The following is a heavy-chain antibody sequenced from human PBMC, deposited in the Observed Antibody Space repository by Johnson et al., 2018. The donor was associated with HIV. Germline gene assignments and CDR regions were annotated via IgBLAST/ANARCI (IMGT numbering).Heavy chain of an antibody. D-gene: IGHD3-10*01. CDR3: ARDFVAFGECTAFDI. V-gene: IGHV3-20*04. Sequence: MQLVESGGGVIRPGGSLRLSCAASGFTFADYGMTWVRQAPGKGLEWVSGINWNGGNTGYVDSVKGRFTISRDNAKNSLYLQMNGLRAEDTAFYYCARDFVAFGECTAFDIWGQGTMVTVSS. CDR2: INWNGGNT. J-gene: IGHJ3*02. CDR1: GFTFADYG.